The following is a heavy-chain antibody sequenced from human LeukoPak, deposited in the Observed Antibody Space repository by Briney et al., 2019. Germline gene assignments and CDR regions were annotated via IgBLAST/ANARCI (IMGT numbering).Heavy chain of an antibody. CDR3: AREAAAGPSFDY. CDR2: IIPILGIA. D-gene: IGHD6-13*01. CDR1: GYTFTSYD. Sequence: SVKVSCKASGYTFTSYDINWVRQATGQGLEWMGRIIPILGIANYAQKFQGRVTITADKSTSTAYMELSSLRSEDTAVYYCAREAAAGPSFDYWGQGTLVTVSS. V-gene: IGHV1-69*04. J-gene: IGHJ4*02.